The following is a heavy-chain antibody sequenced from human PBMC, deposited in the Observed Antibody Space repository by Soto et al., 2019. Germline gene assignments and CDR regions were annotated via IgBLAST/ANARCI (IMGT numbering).Heavy chain of an antibody. J-gene: IGHJ4*02. CDR3: ARLGQEMATITFQSPFDY. V-gene: IGHV5-51*01. CDR1: GYSFTSYW. D-gene: IGHD5-12*01. CDR2: IYPGDSDT. Sequence: PGESLKISCKGSGYSFTSYWIGWVRQMPGKGLEWMGIIYPGDSDTRYSPSFQGQVTISADKSISTAYLQWSSLKASDTAMYYWARLGQEMATITFQSPFDYWGQGTLVTVSS.